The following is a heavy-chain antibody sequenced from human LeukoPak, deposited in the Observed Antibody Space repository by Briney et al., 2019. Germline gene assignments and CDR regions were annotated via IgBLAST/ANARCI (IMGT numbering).Heavy chain of an antibody. V-gene: IGHV4-59*01. CDR3: ARDQPSYYGSGSYYKRGAWFDP. J-gene: IGHJ5*02. D-gene: IGHD3-10*01. CDR1: GGSISSYY. CDR2: IYYSGST. Sequence: PSETLSLTCTVSGGSISSYYWSCFRQPPGKGLEWIGYIYYSGSTNYIPSLKSRVTISVDTSKNQFSLKLSSVTAADTAVYYCARDQPSYYGSGSYYKRGAWFDPWGQGTLVTVSS.